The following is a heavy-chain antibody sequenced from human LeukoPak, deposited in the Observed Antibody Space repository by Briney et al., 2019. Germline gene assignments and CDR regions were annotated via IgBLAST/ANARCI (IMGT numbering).Heavy chain of an antibody. CDR3: ARTRRYLGYCSGGSCYSYYYYGMDV. Sequence: PSETLSLTCTVSSGSISSYYWSWIRQPPGKGLEWSGYIYYSGSTNYNPSLKSRVTISVDTSKNQFSLKLSSVTAADTAVYYCARTRRYLGYCSGGSCYSYYYYGMDVWGQGTTVTVSS. D-gene: IGHD2-15*01. V-gene: IGHV4-59*01. J-gene: IGHJ6*02. CDR2: IYYSGST. CDR1: SGSISSYY.